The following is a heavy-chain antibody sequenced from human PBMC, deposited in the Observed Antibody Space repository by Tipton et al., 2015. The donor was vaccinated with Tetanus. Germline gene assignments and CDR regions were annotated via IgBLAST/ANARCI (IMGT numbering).Heavy chain of an antibody. Sequence: LRLSCAVYGGSFSGYYWSWIRQPPGKGLEWIGEINHSGSTNYNPSPKSRVTISVDTSKNQFSLKLSSVTAADTAVYYCARGPLITFGGVIVRPLDYWGQGTLVTVSS. CDR3: ARGPLITFGGVIVRPLDY. J-gene: IGHJ4*02. D-gene: IGHD3-16*02. CDR1: GGSFSGYY. CDR2: INHSGST. V-gene: IGHV4-34*01.